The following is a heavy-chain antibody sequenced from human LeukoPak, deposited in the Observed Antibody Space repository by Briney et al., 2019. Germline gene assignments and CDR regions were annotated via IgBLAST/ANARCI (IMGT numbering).Heavy chain of an antibody. V-gene: IGHV4-38-2*02. D-gene: IGHD1-26*01. J-gene: IGHJ5*02. Sequence: SETLSLTCTVSGYSISSGYYWGWIRQPPGKGLEWIGNIYHNGSTDYNPSLKSRVTISVDTSKNQFSLKLSSVTAADTAVYYCARDPSGSFFNWFDPWGQGSLVTVSS. CDR1: GYSISSGYY. CDR2: IYHNGST. CDR3: ARDPSGSFFNWFDP.